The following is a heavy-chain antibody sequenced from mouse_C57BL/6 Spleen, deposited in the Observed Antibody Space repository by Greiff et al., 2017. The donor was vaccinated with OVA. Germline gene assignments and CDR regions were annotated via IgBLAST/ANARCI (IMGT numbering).Heavy chain of an antibody. Sequence: VQLQQSGPELVKPGASVKISCKASGYSFTSYYIHWVKQRPGQGLEWIGWIYPGSGNTKYNEKFKGKATLTADTSSSTAYMQLSSLTSEDSAVYYCARDRIEGAMDYWGQGTSVTVSS. J-gene: IGHJ4*01. CDR1: GYSFTSYY. D-gene: IGHD2-14*01. CDR2: IYPGSGNT. V-gene: IGHV1-66*01. CDR3: ARDRIEGAMDY.